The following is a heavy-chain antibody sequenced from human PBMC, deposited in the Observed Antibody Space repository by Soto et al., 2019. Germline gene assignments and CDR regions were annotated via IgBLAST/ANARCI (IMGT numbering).Heavy chain of an antibody. CDR2: ISSSSTI. CDR1: GFTFSSYS. D-gene: IGHD5-12*01. J-gene: IGHJ4*02. V-gene: IGHV3-48*01. CDR3: ARDRIVATDGVDY. Sequence: GGSLRLSCAASGFTFSSYSMNWVRQAPGKGLEWVSYISSSSTIYYADSVKGRFTISRDNAKNSLYLQMNSLRAEDTAVYYCARDRIVATDGVDYWGQGTLVTVSS.